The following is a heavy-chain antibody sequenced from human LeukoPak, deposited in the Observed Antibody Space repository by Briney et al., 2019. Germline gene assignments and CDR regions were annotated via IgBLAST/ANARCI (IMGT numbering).Heavy chain of an antibody. Sequence: PGGSLRLSCAASGFIFSSYAMHWVRQAPGKGLEWVAVISYDGSNKYYADSVKGRFTISRDNSKNTLYLQMNSLRAEDTAVYYCARDSGSPNWFDPWGQGTLVTVSS. V-gene: IGHV3-30*04. D-gene: IGHD1-26*01. CDR1: GFIFSSYA. CDR3: ARDSGSPNWFDP. CDR2: ISYDGSNK. J-gene: IGHJ5*02.